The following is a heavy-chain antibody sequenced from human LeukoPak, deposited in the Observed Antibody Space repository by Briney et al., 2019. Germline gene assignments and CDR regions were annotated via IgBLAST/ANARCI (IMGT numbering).Heavy chain of an antibody. Sequence: GGSLRLSCAASGFIFSSYSMNLVRQAPGKGLEWVSSISSRSTYIYHADSVKGRFTISRDNAKNSLFLQMNSLRAEDTAVYFCAKSTRAVMAMMDVWGKGTTVSISS. D-gene: IGHD3-16*01. CDR3: AKSTRAVMAMMDV. J-gene: IGHJ6*04. CDR1: GFIFSSYS. V-gene: IGHV3-21*01. CDR2: ISSRSTYI.